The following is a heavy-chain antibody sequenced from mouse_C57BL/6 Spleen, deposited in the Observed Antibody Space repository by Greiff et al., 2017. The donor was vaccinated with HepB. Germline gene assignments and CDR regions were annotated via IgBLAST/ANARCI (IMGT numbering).Heavy chain of an antibody. CDR1: GFNIKDYY. Sequence: EVQLQQSGAELVRPGASVKLSCTASGFNIKDYYMHWVKQRPEQGLEWIGRIDPEDGDTEYAPKFQGKATMTADTSSNTAYLQLSSLTSEDTAVYYCTICYSNYAIDYWGQGTSVTVSS. V-gene: IGHV14-1*01. J-gene: IGHJ4*01. CDR3: TICYSNYAIDY. CDR2: IDPEDGDT. D-gene: IGHD2-5*01.